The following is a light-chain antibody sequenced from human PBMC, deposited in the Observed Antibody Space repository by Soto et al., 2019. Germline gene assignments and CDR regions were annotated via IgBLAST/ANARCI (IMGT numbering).Light chain of an antibody. V-gene: IGKV1-27*01. CDR3: QKYYTAPLS. Sequence: DVQMTQSPSSLSASVGDRVTITCRASQGVSNYLAGYQQRPGRVPKLLIYAASTLHSGASSRFSGSGSGTEFTLTISSLQPEDVGTYYCQKYYTAPLSFGGGTKVEIK. CDR1: QGVSNY. J-gene: IGKJ4*01. CDR2: AAS.